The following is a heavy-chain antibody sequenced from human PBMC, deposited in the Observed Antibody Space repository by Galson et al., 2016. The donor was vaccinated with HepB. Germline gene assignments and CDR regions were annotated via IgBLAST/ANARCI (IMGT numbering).Heavy chain of an antibody. D-gene: IGHD6-6*01. CDR3: AREGQYSSSSSSWWRGQYYYGMDV. Sequence: SLRLSCAASGFTFAAHGMHWVRQVPGKGLEWVALTWFDGSKYYYRDSVEGRFTAARDNSKNTLFLYTSSLRTEDTAVYYCAREGQYSSSSSSWWRGQYYYGMDVWGQGTTVIVSS. V-gene: IGHV3-33*01. CDR1: GFTFAAHG. J-gene: IGHJ6*02. CDR2: TWFDGSKY.